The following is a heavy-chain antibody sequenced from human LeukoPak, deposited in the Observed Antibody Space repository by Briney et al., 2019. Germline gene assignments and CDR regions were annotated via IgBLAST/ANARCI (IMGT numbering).Heavy chain of an antibody. D-gene: IGHD3-10*01. J-gene: IGHJ6*02. CDR3: ARRHYYGSSYYGMDV. V-gene: IGHV4-39*01. CDR2: ISYSGST. Sequence: PSETLSLTCTVSGGSISSSSDYWGWIRQPPGKGLEWIGSISYSGSTYHNPSLKSRVTLSVDTSKNQFSLKLSSVTAADTAVYYCARRHYYGSSYYGMDVWGQGTTVTVSS. CDR1: GGSISSSSDY.